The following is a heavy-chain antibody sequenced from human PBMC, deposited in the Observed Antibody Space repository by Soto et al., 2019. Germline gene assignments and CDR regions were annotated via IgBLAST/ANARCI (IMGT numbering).Heavy chain of an antibody. CDR2: IYSGGST. Sequence: GGSLRLSCAASGFTVSSNYMSWVRQAPGKGLEWVSVIYSGGSTYYADSVKGRFTISRDNSKNTLYLQMNSLRAEDTAVYYCARVGEYSHYCGGDCSLDYWGQGTLVTVSS. D-gene: IGHD2-21*01. V-gene: IGHV3-66*01. J-gene: IGHJ4*02. CDR1: GFTVSSNY. CDR3: ARVGEYSHYCGGDCSLDY.